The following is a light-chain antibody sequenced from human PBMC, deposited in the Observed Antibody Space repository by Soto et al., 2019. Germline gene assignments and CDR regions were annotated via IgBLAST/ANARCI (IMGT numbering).Light chain of an antibody. J-gene: IGLJ2*01. V-gene: IGLV1-36*01. CDR2: FDD. CDR1: SSNIGSNT. CDR3: ASWDAGLNGTV. Sequence: QSVLTQPPSVSAAPRQRVTISCSGSSSNIGSNTVSWYQQIPGKTPQLLIFFDDLLSSGVSDRFSGSKSGASASLAISGLQSDDEAEYYCASWDAGLNGTVFGGGTKLTVL.